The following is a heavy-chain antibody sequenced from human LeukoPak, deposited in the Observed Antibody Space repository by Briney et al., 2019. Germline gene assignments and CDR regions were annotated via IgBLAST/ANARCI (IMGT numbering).Heavy chain of an antibody. V-gene: IGHV1-69*02. CDR2: IIPILGIA. CDR3: ARGLRGRFLEWLQSNYYYYYMDV. J-gene: IGHJ6*03. Sequence: SVKVSCKASGGTFSSYTISWVRQAPGQGLEWMGRIIPILGIANYAQKFQGRVTITADKSTSTAYMELSSLRSEDTAVYYCARGLRGRFLEWLQSNYYYYYMDVWGKGTTVTVSS. CDR1: GGTFSSYT. D-gene: IGHD3-3*01.